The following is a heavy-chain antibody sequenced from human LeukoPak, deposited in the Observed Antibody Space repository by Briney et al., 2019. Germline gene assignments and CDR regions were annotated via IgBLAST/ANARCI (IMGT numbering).Heavy chain of an antibody. V-gene: IGHV4-59*01. CDR2: IYYSGST. D-gene: IGHD3-16*01. J-gene: IGHJ6*03. CDR3: AGAVRGGYMNV. Sequence: PSETLSLTCTVSGGSISSYYWSWIRQPPGKGLEWIGYIYYSGSTNYNPSLKSRVTISVDTSKNQFSLKLSSVTAADTAVYYCAGAVRGGYMNVGGKGTTVTASS. CDR1: GGSISSYY.